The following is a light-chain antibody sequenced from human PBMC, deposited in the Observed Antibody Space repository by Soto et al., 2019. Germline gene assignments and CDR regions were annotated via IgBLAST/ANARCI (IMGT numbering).Light chain of an antibody. CDR3: QSYDSSLSGSYV. Sequence: VLTQPPSVSGAPGQRVTISCTGSSSNIGAGYDVHWYQQLPGTAPKLLIYGNSNRPSGVPDRFSGSKSGTSASLAITGLQAEDEADYYCQSYDSSLSGSYVFGTGTRVTVL. CDR2: GNS. J-gene: IGLJ1*01. CDR1: SSNIGAGYD. V-gene: IGLV1-40*01.